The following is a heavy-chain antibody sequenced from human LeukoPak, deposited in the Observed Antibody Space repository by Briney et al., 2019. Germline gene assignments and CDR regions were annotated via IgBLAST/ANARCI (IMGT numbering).Heavy chain of an antibody. V-gene: IGHV4-59*12. J-gene: IGHJ6*03. D-gene: IGHD5-18*01. CDR1: GGSISSYY. CDR2: IYYSGST. CDR3: ARDLSAMGNYYYYYMDV. Sequence: PSETLSLTCTVSGGSISSYYWSWIRQPPGKGLEWIGYIYYSGSTYYNPSLKSRVTISVDTSKNQFSLKLSSVTAADTAVYYCARDLSAMGNYYYYYMDVWGKGTTVTVSS.